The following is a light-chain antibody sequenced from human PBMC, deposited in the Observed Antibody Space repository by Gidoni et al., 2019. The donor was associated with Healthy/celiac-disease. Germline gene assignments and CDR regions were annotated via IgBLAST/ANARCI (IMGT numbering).Light chain of an antibody. J-gene: IGKJ4*01. CDR1: QSISSY. CDR2: AAS. Sequence: IQITQSPSSLSASVGDRVTITCLASQSISSYLNWYQQKPGKATKLLIYAASSLQSGVPSRFSGSGSGTDFTLTISSLQPEDFATYYCQQIYSTPLTFGGGTKVEIK. CDR3: QQIYSTPLT. V-gene: IGKV1-39*01.